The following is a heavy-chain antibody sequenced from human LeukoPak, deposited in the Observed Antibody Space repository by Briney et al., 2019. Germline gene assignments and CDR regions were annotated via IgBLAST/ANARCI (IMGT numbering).Heavy chain of an antibody. J-gene: IGHJ4*02. CDR3: AKAPVTTCSGAYCYPFDY. D-gene: IGHD2-15*01. V-gene: IGHV3-23*01. CDR1: GFTLSSYA. CDR2: ISVSGNT. Sequence: GGSLRLSCAASGFTLSSYAMSWVRQGPGKGLEWVSAISVSGNTYHADSVKGRFTISRDSSKNALYLQMNSLRAEDAAVYYCAKAPVTTCSGAYCYPFDYWGQGTLVTVSS.